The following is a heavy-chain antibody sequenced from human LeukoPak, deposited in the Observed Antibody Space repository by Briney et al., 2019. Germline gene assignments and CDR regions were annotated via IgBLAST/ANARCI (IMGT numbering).Heavy chain of an antibody. V-gene: IGHV3-64D*09. CDR1: GFTFSTYA. CDR3: VKGHDTGGYSYLDY. Sequence: GGSLRLSCSANGFTFSTYALHWVRQAPGKGLEYVSAISNNGGSTYYGDSLKDRFTISRDNSKNTVYLQMSSLRAEDTAVYYCVKGHDTGGYSYLDYWGQGTLVTVSS. D-gene: IGHD3-22*01. J-gene: IGHJ4*02. CDR2: ISNNGGST.